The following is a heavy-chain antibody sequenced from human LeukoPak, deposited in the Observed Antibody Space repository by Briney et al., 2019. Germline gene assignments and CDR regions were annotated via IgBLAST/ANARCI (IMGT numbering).Heavy chain of an antibody. Sequence: GGSLRLSCAASGFTVSSNYMSWVRQAPGKGLEWVSVIYSGGSTYYADSVKGRFTISRDNSKNTLYLQMNSLRAEDTAVYYCAYSYDSSGYYLDYWGQGTLVTVSS. CDR3: AYSYDSSGYYLDY. CDR2: IYSGGST. CDR1: GFTVSSNY. J-gene: IGHJ4*02. D-gene: IGHD3-22*01. V-gene: IGHV3-53*01.